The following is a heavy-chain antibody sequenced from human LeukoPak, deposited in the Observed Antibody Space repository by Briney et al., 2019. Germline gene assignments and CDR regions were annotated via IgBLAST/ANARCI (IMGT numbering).Heavy chain of an antibody. Sequence: GASVKVSCKASGYTFTGYYMHWVRQAPGQGLEGMGWINPNSGGTNYAQKFQGRVTMTRDTSISTAYMELSRLRSDDTAVYYCARDSNDYGGDAFDIWGQGTMVTVSS. CDR1: GYTFTGYY. J-gene: IGHJ3*02. V-gene: IGHV1-2*02. D-gene: IGHD3-16*01. CDR3: ARDSNDYGGDAFDI. CDR2: INPNSGGT.